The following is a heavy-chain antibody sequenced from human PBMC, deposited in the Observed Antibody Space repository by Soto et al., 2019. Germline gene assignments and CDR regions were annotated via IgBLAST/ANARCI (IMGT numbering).Heavy chain of an antibody. CDR2: IIPIFGTA. V-gene: IGHV1-69*06. J-gene: IGHJ6*02. Sequence: GASVKVSCKASGGTFSSYAISWVRQAPGQGLEWMGGIIPIFGTANYAQKFQGRVTITADKSTSKAYMELSSLRSEDTAVYYCARVSTPGEYYYYGMDVWGQGTTVTVSS. CDR3: ARVSTPGEYYYYGMDV. D-gene: IGHD2-15*01. CDR1: GGTFSSYA.